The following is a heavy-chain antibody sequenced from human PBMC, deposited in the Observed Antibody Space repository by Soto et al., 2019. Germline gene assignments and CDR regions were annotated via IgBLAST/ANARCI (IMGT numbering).Heavy chain of an antibody. CDR1: GFSFSRYA. V-gene: IGHV3-23*01. J-gene: IGHJ4*02. D-gene: IGHD6-19*01. Sequence: GGSLRLSCAASGFSFSRYAMTWVRQAPGKGLEWVSGISSIGDSTYYADSVKGRFTISRDNPNKTLYLQMSSLRAEDTAIYYCAKDRYSSGWYSFDYWGQGTLVTVSS. CDR3: AKDRYSSGWYSFDY. CDR2: ISSIGDST.